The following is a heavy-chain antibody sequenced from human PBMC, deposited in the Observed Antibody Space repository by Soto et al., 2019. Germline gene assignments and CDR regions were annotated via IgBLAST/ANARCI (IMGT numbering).Heavy chain of an antibody. CDR1: GFTFSDYY. J-gene: IGHJ6*03. D-gene: IGHD6-13*01. V-gene: IGHV3-11*01. CDR2: ISSSGSTI. Sequence: GGSLRLSCAASGFTFSDYYMSWIRQAPGKGLEWVSYISSSGSTIYYADSGKGRFTISRDNAKNSLYLQMNSLRAEDTAVYYCARAAAAGYYYYYMDVWGKGTTVTVSS. CDR3: ARAAAAGYYYYYMDV.